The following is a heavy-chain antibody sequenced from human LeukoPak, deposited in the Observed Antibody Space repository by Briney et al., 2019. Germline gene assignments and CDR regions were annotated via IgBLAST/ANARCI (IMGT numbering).Heavy chain of an antibody. CDR3: ATFDYGGYYFDY. V-gene: IGHV1-24*01. CDR2: FDPEDGET. J-gene: IGHJ4*02. D-gene: IGHD4-23*01. Sequence: ASVKVSCKVSGYTLTELSMHWERQAPGKGLEWMGGFDPEDGETIYAQKFQGRVTMTEDTSTDTAYMELSSLRSEDTAVYYCATFDYGGYYFDYWGQGTLVTVSS. CDR1: GYTLTELS.